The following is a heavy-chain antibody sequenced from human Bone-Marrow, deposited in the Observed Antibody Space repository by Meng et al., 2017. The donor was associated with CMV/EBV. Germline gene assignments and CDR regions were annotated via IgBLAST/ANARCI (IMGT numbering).Heavy chain of an antibody. Sequence: SGYTFTSYYMHWVRQGPGQGLEWMGIINPSGGSTSYAQKFQGRVTMTRDTSTSTVYMELSSLRSEDTAVYYCAREHCSSTSCSRFDYWGQGTLVTV. J-gene: IGHJ4*02. CDR2: INPSGGST. CDR3: AREHCSSTSCSRFDY. D-gene: IGHD2-2*01. CDR1: GYTFTSYY. V-gene: IGHV1-46*01.